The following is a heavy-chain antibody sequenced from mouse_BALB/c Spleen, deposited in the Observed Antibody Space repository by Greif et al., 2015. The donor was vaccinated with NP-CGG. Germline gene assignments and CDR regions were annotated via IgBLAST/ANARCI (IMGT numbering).Heavy chain of an antibody. CDR1: GFNIKDTY. D-gene: IGHD1-1*01. J-gene: IGHJ2*01. CDR3: ARGIYGSTSDY. V-gene: IGHV14-3*02. Sequence: EVQLQQSGAELVKPGASVKLSCTASGFNIKDTYMHWVKQRPEQGPEWIGRIDPANGNTKYDPKFQGKATTTADTSSNTAYLQLSSLTSEDTAVYYCARGIYGSTSDYWGQGTTLTVSS. CDR2: IDPANGNT.